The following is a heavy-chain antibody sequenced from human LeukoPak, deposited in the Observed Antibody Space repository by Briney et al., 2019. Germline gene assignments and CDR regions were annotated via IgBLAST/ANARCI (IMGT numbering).Heavy chain of an antibody. Sequence: SQTLSLTCTVSGGSISSGSYYWSWIRQPAGKGLEWIGRIYTSGSTNYNPSLKSRVTISVDTSKNQFSLKLSSVTAADTAVYYCARFRRVVAANLGFDYWGQGTLVTVSS. D-gene: IGHD2-15*01. J-gene: IGHJ4*02. V-gene: IGHV4-61*02. CDR1: GGSISSGSYY. CDR3: ARFRRVVAANLGFDY. CDR2: IYTSGST.